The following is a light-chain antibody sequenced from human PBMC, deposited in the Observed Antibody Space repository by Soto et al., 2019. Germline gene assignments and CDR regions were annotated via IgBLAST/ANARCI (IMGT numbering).Light chain of an antibody. Sequence: EMVMTQSPATLSVSLGERATLSCRASQSVRTKLVWYQQKPGQAPRLLIYGASTRATDIPARFSGSGSGTEFTLTISNLQSEDFAVYYCQQHDQGWTFGQGTKVEIK. V-gene: IGKV3-15*01. CDR2: GAS. J-gene: IGKJ1*01. CDR1: QSVRTK. CDR3: QQHDQGWT.